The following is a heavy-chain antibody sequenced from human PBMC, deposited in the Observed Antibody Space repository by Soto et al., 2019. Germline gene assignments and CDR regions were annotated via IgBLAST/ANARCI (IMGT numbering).Heavy chain of an antibody. D-gene: IGHD3-22*01. CDR2: IIPIFGTA. CDR1: GGTFSSYA. CDR3: ARGFDYYDSSGYLLYWYFDL. J-gene: IGHJ2*01. V-gene: IGHV1-69*06. Sequence: RASVKVSCKASGGTFSSYAISWVRQAPGQGLEWMGGIIPIFGTANYAQKFQGRVTITADKSTSTAYMELSSLRSEDTAVYYCARGFDYYDSSGYLLYWYFDLWGRGTLVTVAS.